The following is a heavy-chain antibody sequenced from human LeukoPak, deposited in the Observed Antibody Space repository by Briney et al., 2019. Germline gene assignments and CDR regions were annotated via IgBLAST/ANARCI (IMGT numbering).Heavy chain of an antibody. CDR1: EYTFTGYD. CDR3: ARSVSRWYFDL. Sequence: GASVKVSCKASEYTFTGYDMHWVRQAPGQGLEWMGWINTNSGGTNYAQKFQGRVTMTRNTSISTAYMELSSLRSEDTTVYYCARSVSRWYFDLWGRGTLVTVSS. V-gene: IGHV1-2*02. J-gene: IGHJ2*01. D-gene: IGHD4-17*01. CDR2: INTNSGGT.